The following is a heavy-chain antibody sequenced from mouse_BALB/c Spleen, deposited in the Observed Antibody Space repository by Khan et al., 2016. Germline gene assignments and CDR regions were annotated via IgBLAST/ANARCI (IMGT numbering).Heavy chain of an antibody. CDR2: ISYSGST. J-gene: IGHJ2*01. D-gene: IGHD1-2*01. CDR1: GYSITSDYV. CDR3: AVIHYYGYFDY. V-gene: IGHV3-2*02. Sequence: EVQLQESGPGLVKPSQSLSLTCTVTGYSITSDYVWNWIRQFPGDNLEWLGFISYSGSTIYNPSLKSRISITRDTSKNQFFLQLNSVTTDDTATYYCAVIHYYGYFDYWGQCTTLTVSS.